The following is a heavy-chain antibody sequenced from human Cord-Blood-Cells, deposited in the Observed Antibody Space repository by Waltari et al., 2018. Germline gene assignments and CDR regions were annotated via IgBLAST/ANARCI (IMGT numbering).Heavy chain of an antibody. CDR3: ARTPMVRGVMGSAFDI. CDR2: INPNSGGT. D-gene: IGHD3-10*01. V-gene: IGHV1-2*04. CDR1: GYTFTGYY. Sequence: QVQLVQSGAEVKKPGASVKVSCTASGYTFTGYYMHWVRQAPGQGLEWMGWINPNSGGTNYAQKFQGWVTMTRDTSISTAYMELSRLRSDDTAVYYCARTPMVRGVMGSAFDIWGQGTMVTVSS. J-gene: IGHJ3*02.